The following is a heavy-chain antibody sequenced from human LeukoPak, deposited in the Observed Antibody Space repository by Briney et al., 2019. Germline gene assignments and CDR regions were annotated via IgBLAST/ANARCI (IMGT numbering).Heavy chain of an antibody. CDR3: AKEGYYGSGSFPDS. Sequence: GGSLRLSCAASGFTFSSYGMHWVRQAPGKGLEWVAVIWYDGSNKYYADSVKGRFTISRDNSKNTLYLQMNSLRAEDTAVYYCAKEGYYGSGSFPDSWGQGTLVTVSS. J-gene: IGHJ4*02. V-gene: IGHV3-33*06. CDR1: GFTFSSYG. CDR2: IWYDGSNK. D-gene: IGHD3-10*01.